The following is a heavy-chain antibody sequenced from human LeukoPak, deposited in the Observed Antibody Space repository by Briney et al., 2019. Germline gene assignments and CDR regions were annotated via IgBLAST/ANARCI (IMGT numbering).Heavy chain of an antibody. CDR1: GGSFSGYY. CDR2: INHSGST. D-gene: IGHD3-22*01. CDR3: ARGPYSYYDSSGYYSKYFQH. J-gene: IGHJ1*01. Sequence: SETLSLTCAVYGGSFSGYYWSWIRQPPGKGLEWIGEINHSGSTNYNPSLKSRVTISVDTSKNQFSLKLSSVTAADTAVYYCARGPYSYYDSSGYYSKYFQHWGQGTLVTVSS. V-gene: IGHV4-34*01.